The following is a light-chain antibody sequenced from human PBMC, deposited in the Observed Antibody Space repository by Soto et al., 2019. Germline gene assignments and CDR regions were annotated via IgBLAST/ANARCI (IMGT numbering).Light chain of an antibody. CDR2: KAS. Sequence: DIQMTQSPSTLSASVGDRVTITCRASQSISSWLAWYQQKPGTAPKLLIYKASSLESGVPSRFSGSGSGTEFTLTISSLQPDDFATYYCQQDNSLRTFGQGTKVEI. V-gene: IGKV1-5*03. CDR1: QSISSW. CDR3: QQDNSLRT. J-gene: IGKJ1*01.